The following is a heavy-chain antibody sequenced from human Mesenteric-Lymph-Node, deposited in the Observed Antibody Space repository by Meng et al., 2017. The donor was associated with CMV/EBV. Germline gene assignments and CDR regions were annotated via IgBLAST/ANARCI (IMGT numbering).Heavy chain of an antibody. CDR1: GFTFSDYY. D-gene: IGHD6-19*01. CDR2: ITGGGGST. CDR3: AKDPYSSGWFPFDY. Sequence: GESLKISCAASGFTFSDYYMSWIRQAPGKGPEWVSSITGGGGSTYYADSVKGRFTISRDNSKNTLYLQMNSLRAEDTAVYYCAKDPYSSGWFPFDYWGQGTLVTVSS. V-gene: IGHV3-23*01. J-gene: IGHJ4*02.